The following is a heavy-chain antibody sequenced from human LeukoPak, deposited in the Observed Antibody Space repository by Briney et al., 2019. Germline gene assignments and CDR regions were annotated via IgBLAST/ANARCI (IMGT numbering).Heavy chain of an antibody. CDR1: GFTFSSYS. J-gene: IGHJ4*02. CDR3: ARVLVAGTNY. Sequence: GGSLRLSCAASGFTFSSYSMNWVRQAPGKGLEWVSSIGSSSSYIYCADSVKGRFTISRDNAKNSLYLQMNSLRAEDTAVYYCARVLVAGTNYWGQGTLVTVSS. CDR2: IGSSSSYI. D-gene: IGHD6-19*01. V-gene: IGHV3-21*01.